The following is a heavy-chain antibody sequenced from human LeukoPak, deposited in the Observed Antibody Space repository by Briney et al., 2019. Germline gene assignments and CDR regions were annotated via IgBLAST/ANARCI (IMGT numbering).Heavy chain of an antibody. CDR1: GFTFSSYW. CDR3: ARLEYSSSKSWFDP. J-gene: IGHJ5*02. CDR2: IKQDGSEK. D-gene: IGHD6-6*01. V-gene: IGHV3-7*01. Sequence: GGSLRLSCAASGFTFSSYWMSWVRQAPGKGLEWVANIKQDGSEKYYVDSVKGRFTISRDNAKNSLYLQMNSLRAEDTAVYYCARLEYSSSKSWFDPWGQGTLVTVSS.